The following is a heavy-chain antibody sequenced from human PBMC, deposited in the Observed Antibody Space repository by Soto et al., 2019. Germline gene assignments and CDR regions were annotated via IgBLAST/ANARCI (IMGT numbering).Heavy chain of an antibody. D-gene: IGHD6-19*01. J-gene: IGHJ4*02. CDR2: ISGSGGST. Sequence: GGSLRLSCAASGFTFSSYAMSWVRQAPGKGLEWVSAISGSGGSTYYADSVKGRFTISRENSKNTLYLQMNSLRAEDTAVYYCAKVGGSSGWYNYFDYWGQGTLVTVSS. V-gene: IGHV3-23*01. CDR1: GFTFSSYA. CDR3: AKVGGSSGWYNYFDY.